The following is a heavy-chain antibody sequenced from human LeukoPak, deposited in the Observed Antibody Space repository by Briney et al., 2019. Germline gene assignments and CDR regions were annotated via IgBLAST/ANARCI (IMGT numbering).Heavy chain of an antibody. D-gene: IGHD3-10*01. CDR2: ISSSSSYI. CDR3: ARGDYYDSDWFDP. J-gene: IGHJ5*02. CDR1: GFTFSSYS. V-gene: IGHV3-21*05. Sequence: GSLSLSCAASGFTFSSYSMNWVRQAPGKGLECVSYISSSSSYIYYADSVKGRFTISRDNAKNSLYLQMNSLRAEDTAVYYCARGDYYDSDWFDPWGQGTLVTVSS.